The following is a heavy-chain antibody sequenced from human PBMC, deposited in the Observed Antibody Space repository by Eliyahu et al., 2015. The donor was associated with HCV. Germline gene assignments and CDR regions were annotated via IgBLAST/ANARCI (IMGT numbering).Heavy chain of an antibody. D-gene: IGHD2-15*01. V-gene: IGHV3-23*01. J-gene: IGHJ4*02. CDR3: AKRYWAYTSGFGPLDY. Sequence: EVQLLESGGGLAQPGGSLRLPCAASGFIFSXHAMSWVRQAPGKGLEWVSTISGSGDSTFYADSVKGRFTISRDNSKNTLYLQLNSLTAEDTAVYYCAKRYWAYTSGFGPLDYWGQGTLVTVSS. CDR1: GFIFSXHA. CDR2: ISGSGDST.